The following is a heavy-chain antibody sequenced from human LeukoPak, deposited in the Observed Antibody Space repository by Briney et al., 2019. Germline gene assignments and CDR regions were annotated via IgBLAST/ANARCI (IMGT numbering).Heavy chain of an antibody. Sequence: QPGGSLRLSCAASGFTFSNYWMNWVRQAPGKGLEWVANIKQDRSEKYYVDSVEGRFIISRDNAKDSLYLQMNSLRAEDTAVYYCARDQGGYRYGNPPIDYWGQGTLVTVSS. CDR3: ARDQGGYRYGNPPIDY. D-gene: IGHD5-18*01. J-gene: IGHJ4*02. CDR1: GFTFSNYW. CDR2: IKQDRSEK. V-gene: IGHV3-7*03.